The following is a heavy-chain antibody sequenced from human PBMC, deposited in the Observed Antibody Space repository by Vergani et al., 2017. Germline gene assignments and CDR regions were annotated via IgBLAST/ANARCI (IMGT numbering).Heavy chain of an antibody. CDR3: ARGERWLQFYPPFDY. CDR2: ISYSGST. J-gene: IGHJ4*02. V-gene: IGHV4-59*08. Sequence: QVQLQESGPGLVKPSETLSLTCTVSGGSISSYYWSWIRQPPGKGLEGIGYISYSGSTNYNPYLKSRVTISVDTSKNQFSLKLSSVTAAATAVYYCARGERWLQFYPPFDYWGQGTLVTVSS. CDR1: GGSISSYY. D-gene: IGHD5-24*01.